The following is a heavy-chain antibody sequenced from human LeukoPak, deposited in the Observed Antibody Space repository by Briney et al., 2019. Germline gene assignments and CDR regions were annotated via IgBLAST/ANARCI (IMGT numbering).Heavy chain of an antibody. D-gene: IGHD5-18*01. V-gene: IGHV1-2*02. Sequence: ASVKVSCKASGYTFTRYYMHWVRQAPGQGLEWMGWINPNSGSTNYAQKFQGRVTMTRDTSISTAYMELSRLRSDDTAVYYCARRYSYGLEHFDYWGQGTLVTVSS. J-gene: IGHJ4*02. CDR3: ARRYSYGLEHFDY. CDR2: INPNSGST. CDR1: GYTFTRYY.